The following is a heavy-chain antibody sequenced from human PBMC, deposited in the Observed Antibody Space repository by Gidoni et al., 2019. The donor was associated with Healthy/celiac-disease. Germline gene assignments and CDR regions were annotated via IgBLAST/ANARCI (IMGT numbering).Heavy chain of an antibody. CDR2: INPSGGST. CDR1: GYTFTSYY. D-gene: IGHD6-19*01. CDR3: ARDIPVFEAYSSGWYGFDP. J-gene: IGHJ5*02. Sequence: QVQLVQSGAEVKKPGASVKVSCKASGYTFTSYYMPWVRQAPGQGLEWMGIINPSGGSTSYAQKFQGRVTMTRDTSTSTVYMELSSLRSEDTAVYYCARDIPVFEAYSSGWYGFDPWGQGTLVTVSS. V-gene: IGHV1-46*01.